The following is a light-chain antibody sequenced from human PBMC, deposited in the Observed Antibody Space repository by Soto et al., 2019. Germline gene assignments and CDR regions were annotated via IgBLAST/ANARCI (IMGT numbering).Light chain of an antibody. J-gene: IGKJ4*01. CDR2: GAS. Sequence: EIVMTQSPATLSVSPGERATLSCRASQSVSSNLAWYQQKPGQAPRLLVYGASTRATGIPARFSGSGSGTQFTLIISSLHSEDFAVYYCQQHNNWPLTFGGGTKVEIK. V-gene: IGKV3-15*01. CDR1: QSVSSN. CDR3: QQHNNWPLT.